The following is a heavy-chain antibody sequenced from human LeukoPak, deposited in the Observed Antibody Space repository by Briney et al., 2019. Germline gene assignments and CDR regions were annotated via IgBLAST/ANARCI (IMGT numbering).Heavy chain of an antibody. CDR2: ISSSGSTI. Sequence: GGSLRLSCAASGFTFSDYYMSWIRQAPGKGLEWVSYISSSGSTIYYADSVKGRFTISRDNAKNSLYLQMNSLRAEDTAVYYCARVSIYDSSGLDAFDIWGQGTMVTVSS. CDR1: GFTFSDYY. D-gene: IGHD3-22*01. CDR3: ARVSIYDSSGLDAFDI. V-gene: IGHV3-11*04. J-gene: IGHJ3*02.